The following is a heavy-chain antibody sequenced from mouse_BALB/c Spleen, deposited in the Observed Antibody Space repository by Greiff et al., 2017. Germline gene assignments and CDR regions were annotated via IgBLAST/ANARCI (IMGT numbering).Heavy chain of an antibody. D-gene: IGHD2-4*01. J-gene: IGHJ4*01. Sequence: QVQLQQPGAELVKPGASVKLSCKASGYTFTSYWMHWVKQRPGQGLEWIGEIDPSDSYTNYNQKFKGKATLTVDKSSSTAYMQLSSLTSEDSAVYYCAASMITLYAMGYWGQGTSVTVSS. CDR2: IDPSDSYT. V-gene: IGHV1-69*02. CDR1: GYTFTSYW. CDR3: AASMITLYAMGY.